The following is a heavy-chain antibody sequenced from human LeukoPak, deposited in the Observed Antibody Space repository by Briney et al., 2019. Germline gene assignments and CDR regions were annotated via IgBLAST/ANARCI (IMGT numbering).Heavy chain of an antibody. CDR1: GNTLRELP. CDR3: ATRGSDFWNGFDD. Sequence: ASVKVSCKLSGNTLRELPIQWVRQAGGKGLEWMAGFDPENAEIVYAQKFQGRVTMTEDSSTNTAYLELTSLTSDDTALYYCATRGSDFWNGFDDWGQGTQVTVSS. J-gene: IGHJ4*02. CDR2: FDPENAEI. V-gene: IGHV1-24*01. D-gene: IGHD3-3*01.